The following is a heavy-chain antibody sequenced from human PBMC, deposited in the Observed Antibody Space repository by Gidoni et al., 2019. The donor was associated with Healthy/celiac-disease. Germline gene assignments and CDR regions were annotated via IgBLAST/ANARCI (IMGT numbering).Heavy chain of an antibody. CDR1: GFTLSSYS. J-gene: IGHJ3*02. V-gene: IGHV3-48*01. D-gene: IGHD2-2*01. Sequence: EVQLVESGGGLVQPGGSLRLSCAASGFTLSSYSMNWVRQAPGKGLEWVSYISSSSSTIYYADSVKGRFTISRDNAKNSLYLQMNSLRAEDTAVYYCARTDIVVVPAAHFTLDAFDIWGQGTMVTVSS. CDR3: ARTDIVVVPAAHFTLDAFDI. CDR2: ISSSSSTI.